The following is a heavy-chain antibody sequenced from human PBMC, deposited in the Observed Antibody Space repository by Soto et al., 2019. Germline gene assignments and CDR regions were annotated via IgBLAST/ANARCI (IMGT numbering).Heavy chain of an antibody. D-gene: IGHD6-19*01. Sequence: QVQLVESGGGVVQPGRSLRLSCAASGFTFSSYGMHWVRQAPGKGLEWVAVISYDGSNKYYADSVKGRFTISRDNSKNTLYLQMNSLRAEDTAVYYCAKGGDSGWYYFDYWGQGTLVTVSS. V-gene: IGHV3-30*18. CDR2: ISYDGSNK. J-gene: IGHJ4*02. CDR3: AKGGDSGWYYFDY. CDR1: GFTFSSYG.